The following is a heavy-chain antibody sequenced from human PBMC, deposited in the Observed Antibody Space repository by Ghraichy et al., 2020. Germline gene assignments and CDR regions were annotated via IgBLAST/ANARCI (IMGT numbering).Heavy chain of an antibody. D-gene: IGHD4-17*01. CDR3: AKVDYGDFDF. V-gene: IGHV3-30*18. CDR2: ISYDGSNR. CDR1: GFTFSNYG. Sequence: GSLRLSCAASGFTFSNYGLHWARQAPGKGLEWMAVISYDGSNRYYADSVKGRFTISRDNSKNTLYLQMNSLRAEDTAVYYCAKVDYGDFDFWGQGTLVTVSS. J-gene: IGHJ5*01.